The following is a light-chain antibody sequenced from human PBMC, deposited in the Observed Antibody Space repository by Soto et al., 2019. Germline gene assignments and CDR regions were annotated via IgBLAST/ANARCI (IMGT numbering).Light chain of an antibody. Sequence: DIPMTQSPSSRSASVGARVTITCRASQDIRTDLCWYQQKPGKAPKRLIYAAFILQSGIPPRFSGNGSGTEFTLTSSSLQPEDYATYFCLQHNTYSLTFGQGTRLE. CDR1: QDIRTD. V-gene: IGKV1-17*01. CDR3: LQHNTYSLT. J-gene: IGKJ5*01. CDR2: AAF.